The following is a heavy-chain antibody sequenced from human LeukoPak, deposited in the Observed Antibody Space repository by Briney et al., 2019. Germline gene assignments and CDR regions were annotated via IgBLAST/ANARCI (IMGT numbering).Heavy chain of an antibody. Sequence: PSETLSLTCTVSGGSISSGGYYVSWIRQHPGKSLEWIGYIYYSGSTYYNPSLKSRVTISVDTSKNQFSLKLSSVTAADTAVYYCARDHAGVSSGTFDYWGQGTLVTVSS. CDR2: IYYSGST. CDR1: GGSISSGGYY. V-gene: IGHV4-31*03. D-gene: IGHD3-22*01. J-gene: IGHJ4*02. CDR3: ARDHAGVSSGTFDY.